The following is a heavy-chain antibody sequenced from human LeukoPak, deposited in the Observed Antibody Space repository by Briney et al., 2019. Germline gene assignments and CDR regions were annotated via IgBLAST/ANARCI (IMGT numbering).Heavy chain of an antibody. Sequence: PGGSLRLSCAASGFTFSSYSMNWVRQAPGKGLEWVSSISSSSYIYYADSVKGRFTISRDNAKNSLYLQMNSLRAEDTAVYYCARDLNDFWSGKDAFDIWGQGTMVTVSS. CDR1: GFTFSSYS. CDR2: ISSSSYI. J-gene: IGHJ3*02. D-gene: IGHD3-3*01. V-gene: IGHV3-21*01. CDR3: ARDLNDFWSGKDAFDI.